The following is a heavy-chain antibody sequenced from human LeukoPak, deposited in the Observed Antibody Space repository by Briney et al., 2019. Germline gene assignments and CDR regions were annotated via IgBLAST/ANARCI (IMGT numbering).Heavy chain of an antibody. Sequence: PGGSLRLSCAASSFIFSDYAMSWVRQAPGKGLEWVSAISGSGGTTYLADSVKGRFTISRDNSKSTLYLQMNSLRAEDTALYYCAKQSYCSSTSCSGWDWYFDLWGRGTLVTVSS. J-gene: IGHJ2*01. CDR2: ISGSGGTT. CDR1: SFIFSDYA. D-gene: IGHD2-2*01. V-gene: IGHV3-23*01. CDR3: AKQSYCSSTSCSGWDWYFDL.